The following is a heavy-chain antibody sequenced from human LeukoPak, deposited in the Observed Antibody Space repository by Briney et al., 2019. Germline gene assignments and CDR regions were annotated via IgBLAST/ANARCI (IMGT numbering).Heavy chain of an antibody. CDR1: GYTFTSYY. CDR2: INPSGGST. CDR3: ARDVLPVSTPGGRSRTYFDY. J-gene: IGHJ4*02. V-gene: IGHV1-46*01. Sequence: ASVTVSCKASGYTFTSYYMHWVRQAPGQGLEWMGIINPSGGSTSYAQKFQGRVTMTRDTSTSTVYMELSSLRSEDTAVYYCARDVLPVSTPGGRSRTYFDYWGQGTLVTVSS. D-gene: IGHD2-8*01.